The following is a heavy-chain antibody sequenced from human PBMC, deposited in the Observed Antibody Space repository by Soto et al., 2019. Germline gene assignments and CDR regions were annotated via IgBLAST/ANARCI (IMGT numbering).Heavy chain of an antibody. D-gene: IGHD6-19*01. CDR1: GFTFSSYA. J-gene: IGHJ4*02. Sequence: EVQLLESGGGLVQPGGSLRLSCAASGFTFSSYAMSWVRQAPGKGLEWVSAISGSGGSTYYADSVKGRFTISRDNSKKTLYLQKKSLKAEDTAVYYCARRSSGWYFDYWGQGTLVTVSS. CDR2: ISGSGGST. V-gene: IGHV3-23*01. CDR3: ARRSSGWYFDY.